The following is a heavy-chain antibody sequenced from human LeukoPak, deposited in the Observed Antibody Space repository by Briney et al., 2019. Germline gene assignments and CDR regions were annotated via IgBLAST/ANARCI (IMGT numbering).Heavy chain of an antibody. Sequence: GGSLRLSCAASGFTFSSYSMNWVRQAPGKGLEWVSSISSSSSYIYYADSVKGRFTIPRDNAKNSLYLQMNSLRAEDTAVYYCARARRGDYDTRIPTPLNWFDPWGQGTLVTVSS. J-gene: IGHJ5*02. D-gene: IGHD3-16*01. CDR1: GFTFSSYS. V-gene: IGHV3-21*01. CDR2: ISSSSSYI. CDR3: ARARRGDYDTRIPTPLNWFDP.